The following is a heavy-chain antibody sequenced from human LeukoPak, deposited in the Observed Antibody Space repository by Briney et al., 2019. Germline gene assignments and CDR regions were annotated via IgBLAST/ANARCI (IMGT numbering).Heavy chain of an antibody. CDR1: GGSITSGNNY. CDR3: VKAPTVAGSYGWFDP. J-gene: IGHJ5*02. CDR2: IYSGGRT. V-gene: IGHV4-30-4*08. D-gene: IGHD6-19*01. Sequence: SETLSLTCTVSGGSITSGNNYWNWIRQSPGKGLEWFGFIYSGGRTNYNPFLRSRVVISADTSKNQISLRVDSMTAADTAVYYCVKAPTVAGSYGWFDPWGQGTLVTVSS.